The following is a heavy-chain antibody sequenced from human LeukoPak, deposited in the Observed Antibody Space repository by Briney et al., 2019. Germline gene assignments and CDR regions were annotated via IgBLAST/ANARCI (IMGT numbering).Heavy chain of an antibody. CDR2: INGDGSWT. CDR3: VSFYETY. D-gene: IGHD2-2*01. V-gene: IGHV3-74*01. Sequence: GGSLRPSCAASGNYWMHWFRQAPGKGLVWVSHINGDGSWTTYADSVKGRFTISKDNAKNTVYLQMNNLRAEDTAVYYCVSFYETYWGRGTLVTVSS. J-gene: IGHJ4*02. CDR1: GNYW.